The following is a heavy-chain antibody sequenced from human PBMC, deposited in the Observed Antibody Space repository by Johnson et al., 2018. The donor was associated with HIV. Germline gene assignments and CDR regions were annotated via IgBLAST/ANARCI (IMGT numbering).Heavy chain of an antibody. J-gene: IGHJ3*01. CDR2: IWYDGSNK. Sequence: LLVESGGGVVQPGRSLRLSCAASGFTFSNYGMHWVRQAPGKGLEWVAIIWYDGSNKYYADSVKGRFTISRDNSKNTLYLQMNSLRAEDTALYYCARGADPGIAAALVWGQGTMVTVSS. CDR3: ARGADPGIAAALV. CDR1: GFTFSNYG. D-gene: IGHD6-13*01. V-gene: IGHV3-33*08.